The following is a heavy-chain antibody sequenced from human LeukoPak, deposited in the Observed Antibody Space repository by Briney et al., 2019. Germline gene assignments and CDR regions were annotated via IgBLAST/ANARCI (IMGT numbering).Heavy chain of an antibody. CDR1: GGSIGSYY. CDR2: IYNSGNT. D-gene: IGHD4-23*01. Sequence: SETLSLTCTVSGGSIGSYYWSWIRQPPGKGLEWIGDIYNSGNTNYNPSLKSRVTISVDTSKNQFSLKLSSVTAADTAMYYCGRVTGGNSLDYWGQGTLVTVSS. V-gene: IGHV4-59*01. J-gene: IGHJ4*02. CDR3: GRVTGGNSLDY.